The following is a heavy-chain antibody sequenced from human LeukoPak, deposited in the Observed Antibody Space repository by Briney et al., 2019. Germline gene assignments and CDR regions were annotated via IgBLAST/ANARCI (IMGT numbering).Heavy chain of an antibody. CDR2: ISWNSGSI. CDR3: AKAVCSSTSCYYNY. D-gene: IGHD2-2*01. J-gene: IGHJ4*02. CDR1: GFTVSSNY. Sequence: GGSLRLSCAAPGFTVSSNYMSWVRQAPGKGLEWVSGISWNSGSIGYADSVKGRFTISRDNAKNSLYLQMNSLRAEDTALYYCAKAVCSSTSCYYNYWGQGALVTVSS. V-gene: IGHV3-9*01.